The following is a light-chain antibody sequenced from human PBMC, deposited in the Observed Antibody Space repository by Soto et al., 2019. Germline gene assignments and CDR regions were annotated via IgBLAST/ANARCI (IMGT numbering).Light chain of an antibody. J-gene: IGLJ1*01. Sequence: QSALTQPRSVSGSPGQSVTISCTGTSSVVGGYNYVSWYQQHPGKAPKLMIYDVSKRPSGVPDRFSGSKSGNTASLTISGLQAGDEADYYCCSYAGSYTEVFGTGTKVTVL. CDR3: CSYAGSYTEV. CDR2: DVS. CDR1: SSVVGGYNY. V-gene: IGLV2-11*01.